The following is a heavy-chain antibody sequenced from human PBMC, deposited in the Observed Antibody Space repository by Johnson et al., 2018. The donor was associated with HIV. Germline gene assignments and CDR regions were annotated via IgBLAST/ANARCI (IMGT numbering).Heavy chain of an antibody. CDR3: ARGEQWLVPDSEDAFDI. CDR1: GFTFSSYG. V-gene: IGHV3-NL1*01. J-gene: IGHJ3*02. CDR2: INWNGGST. D-gene: IGHD6-19*01. Sequence: QVQLVESGGGVVQPGGSLRLSCAASGFTFSSYGMHWVRQAPGKGLEWVSGINWNGGSTGYVDSVKARFTISRDDAKNTLYLQMNSLRAEDTAVYYCARGEQWLVPDSEDAFDIWGQGTMVTVSS.